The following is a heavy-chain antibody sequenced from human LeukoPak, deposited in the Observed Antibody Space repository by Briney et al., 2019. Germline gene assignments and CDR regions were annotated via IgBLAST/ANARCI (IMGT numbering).Heavy chain of an antibody. CDR1: GGSIRYSSYY. J-gene: IGHJ4*02. D-gene: IGHD3-3*01. V-gene: IGHV4-39*01. CDR2: GYYSGST. CDR3: ARLNNEFWY. Sequence: PSETLSLTCTVSGGSIRYSSYYWGWIRQPPGKGLEWIGSGYYSGSTYSNPSLKSRVTIFVDTSKNQFSLKLTSVTAADTGVYYCARLNNEFWYWGQGALVTVSS.